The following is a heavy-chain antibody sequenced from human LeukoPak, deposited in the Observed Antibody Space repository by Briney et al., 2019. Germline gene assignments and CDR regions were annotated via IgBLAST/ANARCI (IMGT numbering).Heavy chain of an antibody. CDR3: AILVAGRTFVGY. CDR2: INSDGSDT. Sequence: GGSLRLSCAASGFTFGSYWMHWVRQAPGKGLVWVSRINSDGSDTNYADSVKGRFTISRDNAKNTLYLQMNSLRAEDTAVYYCAILVAGRTFVGYWGQGTLVTVSS. J-gene: IGHJ4*02. V-gene: IGHV3-74*01. CDR1: GFTFGSYW. D-gene: IGHD6-19*01.